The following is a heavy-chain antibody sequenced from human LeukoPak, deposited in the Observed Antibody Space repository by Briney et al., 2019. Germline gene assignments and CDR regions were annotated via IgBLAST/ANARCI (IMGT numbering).Heavy chain of an antibody. CDR3: ARGRLVRGVTADY. J-gene: IGHJ4*02. V-gene: IGHV4-4*02. CDR2: IYHSGST. D-gene: IGHD3-10*01. CDR1: GGSISSSNW. Sequence: SETLSLTCAVSGGSISSSNWWSWVRQPPGKGLEWIGEIYHSGSTNYNPSLKSRVTISVDKSKNQFSLKLSSATAADTAVYYRARGRLVRGVTADYWGQGTLVTVSS.